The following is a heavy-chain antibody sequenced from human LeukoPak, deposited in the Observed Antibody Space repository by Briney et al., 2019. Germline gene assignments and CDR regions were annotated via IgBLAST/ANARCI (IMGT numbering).Heavy chain of an antibody. CDR3: ARVFLDYGGNIGESVLDY. J-gene: IGHJ4*02. CDR2: IWYDGSNE. Sequence: PGGSLRLSCAASGFTFSHYGMHWVRQAPGKGLEWVAVIWYDGSNEYYADSVKGRFTISRDNSKNTLYLQMNSLRAEDTAVYYCARVFLDYGGNIGESVLDYWGQGTLVTVSS. V-gene: IGHV3-33*01. D-gene: IGHD4-23*01. CDR1: GFTFSHYG.